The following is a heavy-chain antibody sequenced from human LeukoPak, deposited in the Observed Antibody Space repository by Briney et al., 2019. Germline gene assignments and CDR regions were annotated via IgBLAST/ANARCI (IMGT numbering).Heavy chain of an antibody. J-gene: IGHJ5*01. CDR2: ISAYNGNT. CDR1: GYTFTSYG. Sequence: GASVKVSCKASGYTFTSYGISWVRQAPGQGLEWMGWISAYNGNTNYAQKLQGRVTMTTDTSTSTAYMELRSLRSDDTAVYYCARDCSSTSCYRNWFDPCGQGTLVTVSS. CDR3: ARDCSSTSCYRNWFDP. V-gene: IGHV1-18*01. D-gene: IGHD2-2*01.